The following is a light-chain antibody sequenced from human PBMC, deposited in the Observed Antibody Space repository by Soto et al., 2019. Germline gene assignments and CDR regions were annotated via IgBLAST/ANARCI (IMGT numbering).Light chain of an antibody. J-gene: IGLJ1*01. CDR3: SSYTSSTTRV. CDR2: EVS. Sequence: QSALTLPASVSGSPGQSITISCTGTSSDVGGYNYVSWYQQHPGKAPKLMIYEVSNRPSGVSNRFYGSKSGNTASLTISGLQAEDEADYSCSSYTSSTTRVLGTGIEVTVL. CDR1: SSDVGGYNY. V-gene: IGLV2-14*01.